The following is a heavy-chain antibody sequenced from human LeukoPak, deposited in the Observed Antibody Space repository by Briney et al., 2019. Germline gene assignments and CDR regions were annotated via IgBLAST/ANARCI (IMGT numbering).Heavy chain of an antibody. Sequence: SETLSLTCTVSGGSISNYYWSWIRRPAGKGLEWLGRIYSSGSTNYNPSLKSRVTMSVDTSTNQVSLNLSSVTAADTAVYYCARVLSDFAPFYWGQGTLVTVSS. J-gene: IGHJ4*02. CDR1: GGSISNYY. D-gene: IGHD2-21*02. V-gene: IGHV4-4*07. CDR3: ARVLSDFAPFY. CDR2: IYSSGST.